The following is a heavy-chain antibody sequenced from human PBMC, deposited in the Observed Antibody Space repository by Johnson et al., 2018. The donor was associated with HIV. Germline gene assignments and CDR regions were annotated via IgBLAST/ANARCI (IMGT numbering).Heavy chain of an antibody. CDR3: AEDFGTRPYYYDAFDI. D-gene: IGHD3-10*01. CDR2: ISGSGGRT. CDR1: GFTFSSYA. Sequence: VKLVESGGGLVQPGGSLRLSCAASGFTFSSYAMSWVRQAPGKGLEWVSAISGSGGRTYYAASVKGRFTISRDNSKNTLYLQMNSLRAEDTAVYYCAEDFGTRPYYYDAFDIWGQGTMVTVSS. V-gene: IGHV3-23*04. J-gene: IGHJ3*02.